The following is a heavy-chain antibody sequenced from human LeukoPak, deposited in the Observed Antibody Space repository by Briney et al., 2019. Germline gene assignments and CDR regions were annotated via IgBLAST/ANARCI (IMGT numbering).Heavy chain of an antibody. CDR2: ISDSGGST. J-gene: IGHJ4*02. CDR1: GFTLSSCA. CDR3: ATQNFDY. Sequence: GSLRLSCAASGFTLSSCAMSWVRQAPGQGLEWVSTISDSGGSTYYADSVKGRFTLSRDNSKSTLSLQMNSLRADDTAVYYCATQNFDYWGQGTLVTVSS. V-gene: IGHV3-23*01.